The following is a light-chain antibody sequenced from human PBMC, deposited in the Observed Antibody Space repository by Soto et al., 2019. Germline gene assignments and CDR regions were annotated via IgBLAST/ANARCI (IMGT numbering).Light chain of an antibody. V-gene: IGLV2-8*01. J-gene: IGLJ3*02. CDR3: SSYAGSNNWV. CDR1: SSDVGDYNY. CDR2: DGS. Sequence: QSVLTQPPSASGSPGQSVTISCTGTSSDVGDYNYVSWYQQHPGRAPKLMIYDGSKRPSGVPDRFSGSKSGNTASLTVSGVQAEDEADYYCSSYAGSNNWVFGGGTKLTVL.